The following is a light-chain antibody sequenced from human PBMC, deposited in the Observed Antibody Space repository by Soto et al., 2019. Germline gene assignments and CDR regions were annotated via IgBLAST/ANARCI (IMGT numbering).Light chain of an antibody. CDR1: QSISSY. J-gene: IGKJ1*01. Sequence: DIQMTQSPSSLSASVGDRVTITCRASQSISSYLNWYQQKPGKTPKFLIYAASSLQSGVPSRFSGSGSGTDFTLTISSLQPEDFATYYCQQSYSTLSLTFGQGTKVEIK. CDR3: QQSYSTLSLT. CDR2: AAS. V-gene: IGKV1-39*01.